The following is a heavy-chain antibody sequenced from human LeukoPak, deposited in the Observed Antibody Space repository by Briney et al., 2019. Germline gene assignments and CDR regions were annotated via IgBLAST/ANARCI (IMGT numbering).Heavy chain of an antibody. V-gene: IGHV4-39*07. D-gene: IGHD1-1*01. CDR1: GGSISSGGYY. Sequence: SETLSLTCTVSGGSISSGGYYWSWIRQPPGKGPEWIGSHYHTGRIYHDPSLNSRVTISVDTSKNQFSLKLSSVTDADTAVYYCARDGSDNWGLFDNWGRGTLVTVSS. CDR2: HYHTGRI. J-gene: IGHJ4*02. CDR3: ARDGSDNWGLFDN.